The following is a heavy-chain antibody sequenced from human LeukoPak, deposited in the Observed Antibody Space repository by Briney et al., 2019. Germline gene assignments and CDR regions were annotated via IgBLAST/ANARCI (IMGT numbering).Heavy chain of an antibody. CDR1: GFTFSIYA. Sequence: PGGSLRLSCAASGFTFSIYAMSWVRQAPGKGLEWVSAISGSGGTAYYADSVRGRFTISRDNSKNTLYLQMNSLRAEDTAVYYCAKTTVTRGSEFDYWGQGTLVTVSS. J-gene: IGHJ4*02. D-gene: IGHD4-11*01. V-gene: IGHV3-23*01. CDR3: AKTTVTRGSEFDY. CDR2: ISGSGGTA.